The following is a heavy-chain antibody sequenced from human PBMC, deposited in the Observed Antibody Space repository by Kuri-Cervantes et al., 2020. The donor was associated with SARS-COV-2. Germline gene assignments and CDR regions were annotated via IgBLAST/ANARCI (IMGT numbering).Heavy chain of an antibody. CDR1: GGSISSSSYY. CDR2: IYYSGST. V-gene: IGHV4-39*07. Sequence: SETLSLTCTVSGGSISSSSYYWGWIRQPPGKGLEWIGSIYYSGSTYYNPSLKSRVTISVDTSKNQFSLKLSSVTAADTAVYYCARHGRSRGVYYYYGMDVWGQGTTVTVSS. D-gene: IGHD1-26*01. CDR3: ARHGRSRGVYYYYGMDV. J-gene: IGHJ6*02.